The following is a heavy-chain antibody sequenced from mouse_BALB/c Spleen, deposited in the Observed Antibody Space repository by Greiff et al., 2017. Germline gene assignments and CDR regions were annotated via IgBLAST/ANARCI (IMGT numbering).Heavy chain of an antibody. CDR3: ARLGVYYGYHYAMDY. V-gene: IGHV4-1*02. Sequence: EVKLMESGGGLVQPGGSLKLSCAASGFDFSRYWMSWVRQAPGKGLEWIGEINPDSSTINYTPSLKDKFIISRDNAKNTLYLQMSKVRSEDTALYYCARLGVYYGYHYAMDYWGQGTSVTVSS. J-gene: IGHJ4*01. D-gene: IGHD2-2*01. CDR1: GFDFSRYW. CDR2: INPDSSTI.